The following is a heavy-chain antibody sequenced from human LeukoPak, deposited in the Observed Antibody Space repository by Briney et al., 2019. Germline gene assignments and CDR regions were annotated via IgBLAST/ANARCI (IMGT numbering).Heavy chain of an antibody. J-gene: IGHJ4*02. CDR1: GFTFSTFA. CDR3: ARESSSGWYLDY. CDR2: ISGSSNSI. D-gene: IGHD6-19*01. V-gene: IGHV3-48*01. Sequence: GGSLRLSCAASGFTFSTFAMNWVRQAPGQGLEWVSYISGSSNSIYYADSVKGRFTISRDNARNSLYLQMSSLRAEDTAVYYCARESSSGWYLDYWGQGTLVTVSS.